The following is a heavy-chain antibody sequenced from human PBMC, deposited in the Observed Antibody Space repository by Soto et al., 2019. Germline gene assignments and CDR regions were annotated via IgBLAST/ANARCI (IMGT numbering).Heavy chain of an antibody. CDR3: ARDSGYSYSLDF. V-gene: IGHV4-59*12. CDR2: FSYGGGT. Sequence: PSETLSLTCTVSGGSISDYYWSWIRQPPGKGLEWIGYFSYGGGTNNSPSLKSRATISGDTSKNQFSLNLSSVTAADTAVYYCARDSGYSYSLDFWGQGTLVTVSS. D-gene: IGHD5-18*01. J-gene: IGHJ4*02. CDR1: GGSISDYY.